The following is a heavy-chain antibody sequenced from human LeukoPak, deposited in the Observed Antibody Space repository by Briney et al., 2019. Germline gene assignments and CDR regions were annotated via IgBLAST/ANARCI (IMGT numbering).Heavy chain of an antibody. Sequence: PSQTLSLTCTVSGGSISSGDYYWSWIRQPPGKGLEWIGYIYYSGSTYYNPSLRSRVTISVDTSKNQFSLKLSSVTAADTAVYYCARIDFYGSGSYYVDYWGQGTLVTVSS. CDR1: GGSISSGDYY. CDR2: IYYSGST. V-gene: IGHV4-30-4*01. D-gene: IGHD3-10*01. CDR3: ARIDFYGSGSYYVDY. J-gene: IGHJ4*02.